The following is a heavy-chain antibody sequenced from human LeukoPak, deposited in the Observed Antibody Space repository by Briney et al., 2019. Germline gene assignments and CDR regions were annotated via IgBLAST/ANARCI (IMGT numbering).Heavy chain of an antibody. D-gene: IGHD3-3*01. J-gene: IGHJ4*02. CDR3: ARLYYDFWSGYYVIVDY. V-gene: IGHV4-39*01. Sequence: KPSETLSLTCTVSGGSISSSSYYWGWIRQPPGKGLEWIGSIYYSGSTYYNPSLKSRVTISVDTSKNQFSLKLSSVTAADTAVYYCARLYYDFWSGYYVIVDYWGQGTLVTVSS. CDR2: IYYSGST. CDR1: GGSISSSSYY.